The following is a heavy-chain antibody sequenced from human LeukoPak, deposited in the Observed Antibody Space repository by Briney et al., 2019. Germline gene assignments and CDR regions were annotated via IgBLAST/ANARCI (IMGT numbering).Heavy chain of an antibody. CDR3: ARDLGQYYDTSDNWFDP. CDR2: ISSSSSYI. J-gene: IGHJ5*02. Sequence: GGSLRLSCAASGFTFSNYEMNWVRQAPGKGLEWVSYISSSSSYIYYADSVKGRFTISRDNAKNTLNLQMNSLRAEDTAVYYCARDLGQYYDTSDNWFDPWGQGTLVTVSS. CDR1: GFTFSNYE. D-gene: IGHD3-22*01. V-gene: IGHV3-21*05.